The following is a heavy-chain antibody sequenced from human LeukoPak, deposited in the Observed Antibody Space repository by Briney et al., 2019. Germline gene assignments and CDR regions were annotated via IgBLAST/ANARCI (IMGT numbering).Heavy chain of an antibody. V-gene: IGHV3-30*02. CDR3: AKDRSYYGSGSYVFDY. CDR1: GFTFSSYG. CDR2: IRYDGSNK. J-gene: IGHJ4*02. D-gene: IGHD3-10*01. Sequence: GGSLRLSCAASGFTFSSYGMHWVRQAPGKGLEWVAFIRYDGSNKYYADSVKGRFTISRDNSKNTLYLQMNSLRAEDTAIYYCAKDRSYYGSGSYVFDYWGQGTLVTVS.